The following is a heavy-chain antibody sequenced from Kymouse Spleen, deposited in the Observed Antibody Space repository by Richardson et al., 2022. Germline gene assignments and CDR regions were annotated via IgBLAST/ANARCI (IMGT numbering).Heavy chain of an antibody. CDR2: ISWNSGSI. Sequence: EVQLVESGGGLVQPGRSLRLSCAASGFTFDDYAMHWVRQAPGKGLEWVSGISWNSGSIGYADSVKGRFTISRDNAKNSLYLQMNSLRAEDTALYYCAKPYSSSYHEGFDPWGQGTLVTVSS. CDR1: GFTFDDYA. V-gene: IGHV3-9*01. J-gene: IGHJ5*02. CDR3: AKPYSSSYHEGFDP. D-gene: IGHD6-13*01.